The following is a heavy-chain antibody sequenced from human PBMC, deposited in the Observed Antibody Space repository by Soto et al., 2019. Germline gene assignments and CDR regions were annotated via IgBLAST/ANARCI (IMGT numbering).Heavy chain of an antibody. D-gene: IGHD2-15*01. CDR3: AKDIGTSWTPEY. V-gene: IGHV3-30*18. Sequence: GGSLRLSCAASGFSFGSFGMHWVRQTPGKGLEWVAAISHDGKNKHYADSVKGRFTISRDNSENTMFLQMSSLRAEDTAVFYCAKDIGTSWTPEYWGQGALVTVSS. CDR1: GFSFGSFG. J-gene: IGHJ4*02. CDR2: ISHDGKNK.